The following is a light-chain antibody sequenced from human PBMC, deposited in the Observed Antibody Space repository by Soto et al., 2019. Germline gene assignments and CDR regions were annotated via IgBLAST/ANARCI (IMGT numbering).Light chain of an antibody. Sequence: QSALTQPASVSGSPGQSITISCTGTSSDVGGYNYVSWYQQHPGKAHKLLIYDVSNRPSGASNRFSGSKSGNTASLTISKLLAEDDADYYCSSYSGSTSLHYVFGTGTKVTV. V-gene: IGLV2-14*01. CDR2: DVS. CDR3: SSYSGSTSLHYV. CDR1: SSDVGGYNY. J-gene: IGLJ1*01.